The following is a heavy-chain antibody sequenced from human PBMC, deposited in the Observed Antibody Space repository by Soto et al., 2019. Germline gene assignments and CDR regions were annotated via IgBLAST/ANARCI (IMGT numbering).Heavy chain of an antibody. Sequence: QITLKESGPTLVKPTQTLTLTCTFSGFSLSTSGVGVGWIRQPPGKALEWLALIYWDDDKRYSPSLKSRLTITKDTSKIQVVLTMTNMDPVDTATYYCAHILLSIAAGAGFDYWGQGTLVTVSS. CDR3: AHILLSIAAGAGFDY. V-gene: IGHV2-5*02. D-gene: IGHD6-6*01. CDR2: IYWDDDK. J-gene: IGHJ4*02. CDR1: GFSLSTSGVG.